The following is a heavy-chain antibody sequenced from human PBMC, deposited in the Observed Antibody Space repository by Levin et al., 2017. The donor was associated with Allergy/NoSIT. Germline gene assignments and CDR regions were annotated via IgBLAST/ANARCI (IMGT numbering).Heavy chain of an antibody. J-gene: IGHJ4*02. D-gene: IGHD6-13*01. Sequence: TSETLSLTCTVSGGSISSYYWSWIRQPPGKGLEWIGYIYYSGSTNYNPSLKSRVTISVDTSKNQFSLKLSSVTAADTAVYYCASGVSSREYYFDYWGQGTLVTVSS. CDR1: GGSISSYY. CDR2: IYYSGST. CDR3: ASGVSSREYYFDY. V-gene: IGHV4-59*01.